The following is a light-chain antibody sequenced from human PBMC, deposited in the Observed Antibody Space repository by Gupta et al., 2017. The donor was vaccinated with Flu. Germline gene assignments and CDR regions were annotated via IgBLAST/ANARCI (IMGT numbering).Light chain of an antibody. J-gene: IGLJ1*01. CDR1: SSDVGGYNN. CDR2: EVS. Sequence: QSALTQPASVSGSPGQSITISCTGTSSDVGGYNNVSWYLPHPGKAPKLMIYEVSNRPSGVSNRFSGSKSGNTASLTISGLQAEDEADFYCSSYTSNTALYAFGTGTRVTVL. V-gene: IGLV2-14*01. CDR3: SSYTSNTALYA.